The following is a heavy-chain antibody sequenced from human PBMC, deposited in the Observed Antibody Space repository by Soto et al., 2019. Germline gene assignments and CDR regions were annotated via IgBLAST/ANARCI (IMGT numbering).Heavy chain of an antibody. J-gene: IGHJ6*03. V-gene: IGHV4-38-2*02. Sequence: PSETLSLTCTFSGDSHYWVWIRQPPGKGLEWIGSVCYSGSTCSRGTTYYNPSLKSRVTISVDTSKNQFSLKLSSVTAADTAVYYCASRTVTNSLYYYYYMDVWGKGTTVTVSS. CDR2: VCYSGST. CDR1: GDSHY. CDR3: ASRTVTNSLYYYYYMDV. D-gene: IGHD4-17*01.